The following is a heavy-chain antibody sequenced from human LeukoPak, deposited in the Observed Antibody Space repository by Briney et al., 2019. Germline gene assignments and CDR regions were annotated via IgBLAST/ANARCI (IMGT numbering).Heavy chain of an antibody. CDR1: GFTFSSSW. D-gene: IGHD1-26*01. CDR2: VNSDGSIT. Sequence: GGSLRLSCAASGFTFSSSWMHWVRQVLGRGLVWVSRVNSDGSITNYADSVKGRFTISRDNAKNTLYLQMNSLRADDTAVYYCVRTLLGVGDNWGQGTLVTVSS. CDR3: VRTLLGVGDN. J-gene: IGHJ4*02. V-gene: IGHV3-74*01.